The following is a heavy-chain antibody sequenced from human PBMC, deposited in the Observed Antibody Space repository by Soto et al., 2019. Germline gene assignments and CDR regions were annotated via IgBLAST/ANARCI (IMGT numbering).Heavy chain of an antibody. Sequence: EVQLLESGGGLVQPGGSLRLSCAASGFTFSSYAMSWVRQAPGKGLEWVSAISGSGGSTYYADSVKGRFTISRDHSKNTLYLQMNSRRAEDTAVYYCAKDTSYSSSFYWYFDLWGRGTLVTVSS. V-gene: IGHV3-23*01. CDR2: ISGSGGST. CDR1: GFTFSSYA. D-gene: IGHD6-13*01. CDR3: AKDTSYSSSFYWYFDL. J-gene: IGHJ2*01.